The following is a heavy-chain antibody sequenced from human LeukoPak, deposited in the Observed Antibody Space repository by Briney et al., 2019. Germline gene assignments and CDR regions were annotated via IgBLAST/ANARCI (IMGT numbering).Heavy chain of an antibody. CDR2: IYNSAST. CDR1: GYSITNGDY. Sequence: PSETLSLTCVVSGYSITNGDYWGGIRRSPGKGREGIASIYNSASTHYNPSLRSRVTILVDTSKNEFSLKMRSVTAADTAVYYCAKNSTSGFFDYWGQGTLATVSS. CDR3: AKNSTSGFFDY. D-gene: IGHD3-10*01. J-gene: IGHJ4*02. V-gene: IGHV4-38-2*01.